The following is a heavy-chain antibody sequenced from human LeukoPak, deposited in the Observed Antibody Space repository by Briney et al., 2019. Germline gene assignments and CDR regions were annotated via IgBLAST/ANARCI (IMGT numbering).Heavy chain of an antibody. Sequence: ASVKVSCKASGYTFTSYGISWVRQAPGQGLEWIGLISAYNGNTNYAQKLQGRVTMTTDTSTSTAYMELSSLTSDDTAVYFCARGLPLGYCTYGVCYPPKHFDFWGQGTLVTVSS. CDR3: ARGLPLGYCTYGVCYPPKHFDF. V-gene: IGHV1-18*01. CDR1: GYTFTSYG. J-gene: IGHJ4*02. CDR2: ISAYNGNT. D-gene: IGHD2-8*01.